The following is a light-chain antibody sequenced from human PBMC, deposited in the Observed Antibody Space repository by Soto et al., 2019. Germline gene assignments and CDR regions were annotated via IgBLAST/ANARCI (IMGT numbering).Light chain of an antibody. CDR3: QQYNSWPFT. CDR2: GAS. V-gene: IGKV3-15*01. CDR1: QSVSRIN. J-gene: IGKJ3*01. Sequence: EIVTTQSPATLSVSPGERATLSCRASQSVSRINVAWYQQKPGQAPRLLIYGASTRATGIPGRFSGSGSGTEFTLTISSLQSEDFAVYYCQQYNSWPFTFGPGTKVDIK.